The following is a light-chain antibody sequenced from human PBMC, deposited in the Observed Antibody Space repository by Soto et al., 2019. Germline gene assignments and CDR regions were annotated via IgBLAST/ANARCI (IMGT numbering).Light chain of an antibody. CDR3: QQRSNWPPT. V-gene: IGKV3-11*01. J-gene: IGKJ5*01. CDR1: QSVSSY. CDR2: DAS. Sequence: EIVLTQSPGTLSLSPGERATLSCRASQSVSSYLAWYQQKPGQAPRLLIYDASNRATGIPARFSGSGSGTDSTLTISSLEPEDFAVYYCQQRSNWPPTFGQGTRLEIK.